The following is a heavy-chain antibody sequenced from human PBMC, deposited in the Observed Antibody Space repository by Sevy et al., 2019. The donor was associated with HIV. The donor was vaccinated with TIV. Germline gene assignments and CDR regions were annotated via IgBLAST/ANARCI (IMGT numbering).Heavy chain of an antibody. CDR1: GFAFYDYS. D-gene: IGHD2-8*01. CDR2: LSFGCGKI. CDR3: AREGCTRPHDY. Sequence: GGSLRLSCAASGFAFYDYSMSWIRQAPGKGLEWVATLSFGCGKINYADSVKGRFTISRENSKNSFYLQMDNLRVEDTARYYCAREGCTRPHDYWGQGTRVTVSS. V-gene: IGHV3-23*01. J-gene: IGHJ4*02.